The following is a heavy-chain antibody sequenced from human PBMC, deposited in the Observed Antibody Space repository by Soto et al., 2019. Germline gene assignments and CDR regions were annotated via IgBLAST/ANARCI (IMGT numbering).Heavy chain of an antibody. V-gene: IGHV3-23*01. CDR2: ISGSGGST. J-gene: IGHJ5*02. CDR1: GFTFSSYA. Sequence: GGSLRLSCAASGFTFSSYAMSWVRQAPGKGLEWVSAISGSGGSTYYADSVKGRFTISRDNSKNTLYLQMNSLRAEDTAVYYCAKDAPTFNTIFGVARWFDPWGQGTLVTVSS. CDR3: AKDAPTFNTIFGVARWFDP. D-gene: IGHD3-3*01.